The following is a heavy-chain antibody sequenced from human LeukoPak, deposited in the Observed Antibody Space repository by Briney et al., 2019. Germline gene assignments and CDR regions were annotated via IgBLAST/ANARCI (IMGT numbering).Heavy chain of an antibody. V-gene: IGHV3-74*01. D-gene: IGHD1-26*01. Sequence: GGSLRLSCAASGFTFSSHWMHWVRRAPGKGLVWVSRVNSDGRSTRYADSVQGRFTISRDNAKNTLYLQMNSLRAGDTAVYYCARGGSPPEALGDAFDIWGQGTMVTVSS. J-gene: IGHJ3*02. CDR1: GFTFSSHW. CDR3: ARGGSPPEALGDAFDI. CDR2: VNSDGRST.